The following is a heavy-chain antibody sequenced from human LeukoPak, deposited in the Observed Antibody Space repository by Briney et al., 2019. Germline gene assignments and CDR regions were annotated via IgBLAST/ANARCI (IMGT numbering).Heavy chain of an antibody. CDR1: GYSFTSYW. Sequence: GESLKISCKGSGYSFTSYWIGWVRQMPGKGLEWMGIIYPGDSDTRYSPSFQGQVTISADKSIGTTYLQWSSLKASDTAMYYCATPYPREYCSSTTCYFNYWGQGTLVTVSS. V-gene: IGHV5-51*01. CDR3: ATPYPREYCSSTTCYFNY. J-gene: IGHJ4*02. D-gene: IGHD2-2*01. CDR2: IYPGDSDT.